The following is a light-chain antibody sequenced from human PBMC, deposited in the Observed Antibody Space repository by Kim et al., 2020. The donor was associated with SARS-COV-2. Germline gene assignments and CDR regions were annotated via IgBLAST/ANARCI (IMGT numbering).Light chain of an antibody. V-gene: IGLV2-14*04. J-gene: IGLJ3*02. Sequence: GQPFTIACTGTSSDVGGYNYVSGYQQHPGKAPKLIIYDVSKRPSGVSNRFSGSKSGNTASLTISGLQAEDEADYYCSSYTSSSTWVFGGGTQLTVL. CDR1: SSDVGGYNY. CDR3: SSYTSSSTWV. CDR2: DVS.